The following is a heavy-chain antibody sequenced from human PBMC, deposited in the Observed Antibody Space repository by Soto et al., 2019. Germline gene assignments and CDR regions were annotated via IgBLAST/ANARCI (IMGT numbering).Heavy chain of an antibody. CDR2: IKSKTDGGTT. CDR1: GFTFSNAW. J-gene: IGHJ4*02. V-gene: IGHV3-15*01. D-gene: IGHD6-19*01. CDR3: TTDLGSGWYWA. Sequence: EVQLVESGGGLVKPGGSLRLSCAASGFTFSNAWMSWVRQAPGKGLEWVGHIKSKTDGGTTDYAAPVKGRFTISRDDSKNTLSLQMTSLNTEDTAVYLCTTDLGSGWYWAWGQGTLVTVSS.